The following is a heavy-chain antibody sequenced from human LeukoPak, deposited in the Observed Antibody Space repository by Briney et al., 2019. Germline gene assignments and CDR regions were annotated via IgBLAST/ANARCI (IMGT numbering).Heavy chain of an antibody. J-gene: IGHJ4*02. CDR2: ISPSGDIT. V-gene: IGHV3-23*01. Sequence: GRSLRLSCAASGFTFSNHGMDWVRQAPGKGLEWVSGISPSGDITYYADSVKGRFTISRDNSKNTLYLEVISLAAEDTAVYYCAKDDAWLRFGEWSQGTLVTVSS. D-gene: IGHD5-12*01. CDR3: AKDDAWLRFGE. CDR1: GFTFSNHG.